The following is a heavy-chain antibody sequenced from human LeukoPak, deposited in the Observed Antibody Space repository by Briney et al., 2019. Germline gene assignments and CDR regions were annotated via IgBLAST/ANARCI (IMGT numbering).Heavy chain of an antibody. D-gene: IGHD6-13*01. CDR2: ISGSGTVT. J-gene: IGHJ4*02. Sequence: PGGSLRLSCAASGFTFSTYAMTWVRQAPGRGLEWVSAISGSGTVTYYVDSVKGRFTISRDNSKNTLYLQMNSLRAEDTAVYYCAKTRPLDSSSWSHGDYWGQGTLVTVSS. CDR3: AKTRPLDSSSWSHGDY. CDR1: GFTFSTYA. V-gene: IGHV3-23*01.